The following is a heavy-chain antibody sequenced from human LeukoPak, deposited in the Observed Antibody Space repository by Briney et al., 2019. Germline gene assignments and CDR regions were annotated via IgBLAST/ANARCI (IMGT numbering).Heavy chain of an antibody. J-gene: IGHJ4*02. CDR1: GSTFSSYS. CDR2: ISSSSSTI. CDR3: ASDIVGATNEPDY. D-gene: IGHD1-26*01. Sequence: GGSLRLSCAASGSTFSSYSMNWVRQAPGKGLEWVSYISSSSSTIYYADSVKGRFTTSRDNAKNSLYLQMNSLRDEDTAVYYCASDIVGATNEPDYWGQGTLVTVSS. V-gene: IGHV3-48*02.